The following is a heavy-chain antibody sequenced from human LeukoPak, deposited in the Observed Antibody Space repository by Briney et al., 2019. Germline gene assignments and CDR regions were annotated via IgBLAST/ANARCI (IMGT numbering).Heavy chain of an antibody. V-gene: IGHV5-51*01. Sequence: GESLKISCKGSGYRFTNYWIGWVRQMPGKGLEWMGIIYPGDSDTKYSPSFQGQVTISADKSISTAYLQWNSLKASDTAVYYCARPLGPVTEDGLDIWRQGRMITVSS. J-gene: IGHJ3*02. D-gene: IGHD2-21*02. CDR3: ARPLGPVTEDGLDI. CDR2: IYPGDSDT. CDR1: GYRFTNYW.